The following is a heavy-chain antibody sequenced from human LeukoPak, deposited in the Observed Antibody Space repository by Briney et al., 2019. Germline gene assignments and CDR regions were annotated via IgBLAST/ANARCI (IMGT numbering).Heavy chain of an antibody. Sequence: GESLKISCKGSGYTFSSYWIGWVRQMPGKGLEWMGIIYPDDSDTRYSPTFQGQVTISADKSISTAYLQWSSLKASDTAMYYCARLAYCSNDVCYSNYYYSMDVWGKGTTVTVSS. J-gene: IGHJ6*03. V-gene: IGHV5-51*01. CDR3: ARLAYCSNDVCYSNYYYSMDV. D-gene: IGHD2-8*01. CDR1: GYTFSSYW. CDR2: IYPDDSDT.